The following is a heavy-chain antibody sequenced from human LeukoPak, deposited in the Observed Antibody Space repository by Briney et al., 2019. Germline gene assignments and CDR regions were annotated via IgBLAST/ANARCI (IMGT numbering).Heavy chain of an antibody. Sequence: PSETLSLTCTVSGDSISSYYWNRIRQPPGKGLEWIGHIHFSGDANYNPSLKSRVTISLDSAKNQFSLRLISVTAADTAVYYCARRVQMSSASATSNTWLDPWGQGTLVTVSS. D-gene: IGHD3-10*01. CDR3: ARRVQMSSASATSNTWLDP. CDR1: GDSISSYY. CDR2: IHFSGDA. J-gene: IGHJ5*02. V-gene: IGHV4-59*01.